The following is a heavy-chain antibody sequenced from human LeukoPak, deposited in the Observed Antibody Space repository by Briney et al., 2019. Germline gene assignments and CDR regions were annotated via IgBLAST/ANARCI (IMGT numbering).Heavy chain of an antibody. D-gene: IGHD3-16*01. CDR2: ISRTSEYI. Sequence: PGGSLRLSCAASGFSFSIYFMNWVRQAPGKGLEWVSSISRTSEYIHYADSVRGRFAISRDNAKNSVYLQMNSLRAEDKAVYFCAGGGDFDYWGQGILVTVSA. CDR1: GFSFSIYF. CDR3: AGGGDFDY. J-gene: IGHJ4*02. V-gene: IGHV3-21*01.